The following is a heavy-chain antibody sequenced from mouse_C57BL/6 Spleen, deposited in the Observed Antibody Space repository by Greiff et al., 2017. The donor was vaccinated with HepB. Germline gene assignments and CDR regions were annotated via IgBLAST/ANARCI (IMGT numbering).Heavy chain of an antibody. V-gene: IGHV1-62-2*01. CDR2: FYPGSGSI. D-gene: IGHD2-10*01. CDR1: GYTFTEYT. J-gene: IGHJ2*01. Sequence: LMEPGASVKLSCKASGYTFTEYTIHWVKQRSGQGLEWIGWFYPGSGSIKYNEKFKDKATLTADKSSSTVYMELSRLTSEDSAVYFCARHEDRSLLFDYWGQGTTLTVSS. CDR3: ARHEDRSLLFDY.